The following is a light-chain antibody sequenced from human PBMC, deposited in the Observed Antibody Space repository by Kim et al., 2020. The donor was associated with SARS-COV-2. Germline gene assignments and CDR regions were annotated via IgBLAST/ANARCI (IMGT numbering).Light chain of an antibody. CDR2: DAS. CDR3: QKYNSAPWT. CDR1: QGISNS. J-gene: IGKJ1*01. Sequence: ASLGDRVTIPCRASQGISNSLAWYQQKPGKGPKVLIYDASTLQSGVPSRFSGSGSGTDFTLTISSLQPEDVATYYCQKYNSAPWTLGQGTKVDIK. V-gene: IGKV1-27*01.